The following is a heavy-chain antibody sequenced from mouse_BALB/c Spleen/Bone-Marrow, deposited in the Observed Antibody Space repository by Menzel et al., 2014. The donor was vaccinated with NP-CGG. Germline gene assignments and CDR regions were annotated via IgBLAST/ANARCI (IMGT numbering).Heavy chain of an antibody. D-gene: IGHD2-1*01. CDR3: AKDRGAYGNKRRGYAMDY. CDR2: ISSGSSTI. J-gene: IGHJ4*01. V-gene: IGHV5-17*02. CDR1: GFTFSSFG. Sequence: EVKLMESGGGLVQPGGSRKLSCAASGFTFSSFGMHWVRQAPEKGLEWVAYISSGSSTIYYADTVKGRFTISRDNPKNTLFLQMTSLRSEDTAMYYCAKDRGAYGNKRRGYAMDYWGQGTSVTISS.